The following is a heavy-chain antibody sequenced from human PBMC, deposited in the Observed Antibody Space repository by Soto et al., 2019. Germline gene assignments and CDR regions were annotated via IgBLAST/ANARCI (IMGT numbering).Heavy chain of an antibody. CDR2: ISGSGGST. J-gene: IGHJ4*02. CDR3: VYTPDSSSWYPYYFDY. Sequence: GGSLRLSCAASGFTFSSYAMSWVRQAPGKGLEWVSAISGSGGSTYYADSVKGRFTISRDNSKNTLYLQMNSLRAEDTAVYYCVYTPDSSSWYPYYFDYWGQGTLVTVSS. V-gene: IGHV3-23*01. CDR1: GFTFSSYA. D-gene: IGHD6-13*01.